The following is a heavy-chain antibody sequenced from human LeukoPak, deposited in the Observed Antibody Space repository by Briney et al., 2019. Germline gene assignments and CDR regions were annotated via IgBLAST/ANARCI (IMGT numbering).Heavy chain of an antibody. CDR1: GFTFRNHW. Sequence: GGSLRFSCAASGFTFRNHWMHWVRQTPGKGLVWVSRISSDGSSTTYADSVKGRFTISRDNAKNTLYLQMNNLRAEDTAMYYCARDQRVTGRPDIDYWGQGTLVIVSS. J-gene: IGHJ4*02. CDR2: ISSDGSST. V-gene: IGHV3-74*03. CDR3: ARDQRVTGRPDIDY. D-gene: IGHD6-6*01.